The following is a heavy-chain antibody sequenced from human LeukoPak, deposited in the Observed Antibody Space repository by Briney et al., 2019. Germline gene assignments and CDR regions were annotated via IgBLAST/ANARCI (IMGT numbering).Heavy chain of an antibody. CDR3: ARDYYAAYYFDY. CDR2: ISYDGSNK. D-gene: IGHD4/OR15-4a*01. J-gene: IGHJ4*02. V-gene: IGHV3-30-3*01. CDR1: GFTFSNAW. Sequence: GGSLRLSCAASGFTFSNAWMSWVRQAPGKGLEWVAVISYDGSNKYYADSVKGRFTISRDNSKNTLYLQMNNLRAEDTAVYYCARDYYAAYYFDYWGQGTLVTVSS.